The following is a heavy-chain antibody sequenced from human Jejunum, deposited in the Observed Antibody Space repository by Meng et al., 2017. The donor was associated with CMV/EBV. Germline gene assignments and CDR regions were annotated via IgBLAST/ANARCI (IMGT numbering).Heavy chain of an antibody. CDR2: IYWNDDK. Sequence: LNTNRVGVAWIPQPPGKALEWLAHIYWNDDKRYSPFLKSRLSITKDTSKNQVVLTMTNMDPVDTATYYCARLEMVLVPPSILIDSWGQGTLVTVSS. D-gene: IGHD5-24*01. CDR1: LNTNRVG. CDR3: ARLEMVLVPPSILIDS. J-gene: IGHJ4*02. V-gene: IGHV2-5*01.